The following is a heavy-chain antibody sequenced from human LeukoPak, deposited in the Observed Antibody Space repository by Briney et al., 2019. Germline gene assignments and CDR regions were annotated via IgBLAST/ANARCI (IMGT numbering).Heavy chain of an antibody. CDR2: INHSGST. V-gene: IGHV4-34*01. CDR1: GGSFSGYY. D-gene: IGHD6-6*01. CDR3: ARISNSSSSPPLFFDY. J-gene: IGHJ4*02. Sequence: ASETLSLTCAVYGGSFSGYYWSWIRQPPGKGLEWIGEINHSGSTNYNPSLKSRVTISVDTSKNQFSLKLSSVTAADTAVYYCARISNSSSSPPLFFDYWGQGTLVTVSS.